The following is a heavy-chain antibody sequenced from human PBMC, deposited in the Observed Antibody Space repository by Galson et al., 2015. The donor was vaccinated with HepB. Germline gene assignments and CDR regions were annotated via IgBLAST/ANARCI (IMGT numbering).Heavy chain of an antibody. J-gene: IGHJ4*02. CDR3: ARLDSSWFFDF. Sequence: SLRLSCAASGFTFRDDYMSWIRQAPGKGLEWVSYITSSSTYTNYADSVKGRFTISRDNAKNSLYLHMNSLRGEGTAVYYCARLDSSWFFDFWGQGSLVTVSS. V-gene: IGHV3-11*06. CDR1: GFTFRDDY. CDR2: ITSSSTYT. D-gene: IGHD6-13*01.